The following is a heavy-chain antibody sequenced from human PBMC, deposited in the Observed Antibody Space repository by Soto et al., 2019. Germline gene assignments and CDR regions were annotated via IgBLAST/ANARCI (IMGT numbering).Heavy chain of an antibody. J-gene: IGHJ5*01. CDR3: ARGRYCLTGRCFPNWFDS. D-gene: IGHD2-15*01. Sequence: VKVSCKASGYTFTSYGISWVRQAPGQGLEWMGWISAYNGNTNYAQKLQGRVTMTTDTSTSTAYMELRSLRSDDTAVYFCARGRYCLTGRCFPNWFDSWGQGTLVTVSS. CDR1: GYTFTSYG. CDR2: ISAYNGNT. V-gene: IGHV1-18*01.